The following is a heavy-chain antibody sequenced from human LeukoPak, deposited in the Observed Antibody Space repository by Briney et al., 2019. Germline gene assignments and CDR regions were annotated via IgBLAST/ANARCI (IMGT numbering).Heavy chain of an antibody. J-gene: IGHJ4*02. V-gene: IGHV4-59*01. Sequence: SETLSLTCTVSGGTISGYYWSWIRQPPGKGLEWIGYIYNSGSTNYNPSLKSRVTISLDTSRNQFSLRLSSVIAADTAVYYCARVGATPYYFDYWGEGTRVTVSS. D-gene: IGHD1-26*01. CDR2: IYNSGST. CDR3: ARVGATPYYFDY. CDR1: GGTISGYY.